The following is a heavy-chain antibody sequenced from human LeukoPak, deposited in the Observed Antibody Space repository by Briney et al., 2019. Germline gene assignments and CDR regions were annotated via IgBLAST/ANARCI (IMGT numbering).Heavy chain of an antibody. CDR1: GFTFSSYA. V-gene: IGHV3-23*01. CDR2: ISGSGGST. D-gene: IGHD2-2*01. Sequence: QPGGSLRLSCAASGFTFSSYAMSWVRQAPGKGLEWVSAISGSGGSTYYADSVKGRFTISRDNSKNTLYLQMNSLRAEDTAVYYCAKHYVVVPAAIGKGFDYWGQGTLVTVSS. J-gene: IGHJ4*02. CDR3: AKHYVVVPAAIGKGFDY.